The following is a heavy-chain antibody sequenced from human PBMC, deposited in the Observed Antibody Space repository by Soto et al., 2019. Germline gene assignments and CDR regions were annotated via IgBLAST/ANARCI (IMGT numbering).Heavy chain of an antibody. CDR3: ARVSGQYYYDSSGYPGEVVFDY. CDR2: ISTYNGNT. Sequence: QVQLVQSGGEVKKPGASVKVSCKASGYTFNTYGISWVRQAPGQGLEWMGWISTYNGNTNYAQKLQDRITMTIDTSTTTAYMELRSLRSDDTAVYYCARVSGQYYYDSSGYPGEVVFDYWGQGTLVTVSS. V-gene: IGHV1-18*01. J-gene: IGHJ4*02. D-gene: IGHD3-22*01. CDR1: GYTFNTYG.